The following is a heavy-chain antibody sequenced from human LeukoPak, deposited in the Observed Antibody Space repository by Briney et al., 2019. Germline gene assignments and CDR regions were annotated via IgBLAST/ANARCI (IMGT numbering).Heavy chain of an antibody. CDR3: AREIPYYYDSSGYGRYYFDY. CDR1: GLTFSSYW. Sequence: GGSLRLSCAASGLTFSSYWMSWVRQAPGKGLEWVANIKQDGSEKYYVDSVKGRFTISRDNAKNSLYLQMNSLRAEDTAVYYCAREIPYYYDSSGYGRYYFDYWGQGTLVTVSS. V-gene: IGHV3-7*01. J-gene: IGHJ4*02. D-gene: IGHD3-22*01. CDR2: IKQDGSEK.